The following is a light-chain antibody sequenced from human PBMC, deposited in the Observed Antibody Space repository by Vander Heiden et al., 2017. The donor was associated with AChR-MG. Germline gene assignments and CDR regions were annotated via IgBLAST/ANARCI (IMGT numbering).Light chain of an antibody. CDR2: GDN. Sequence: SSELTQDPSVSVALGQTVRITCQGDSLRSFFASWYQQMPGQAPVLVIYGDNNRRSGIPDRFSASSYGNTSSLTITGAQAEDEADYYCNSRESSTNHVIFGGGTKLTVL. V-gene: IGLV3-19*01. CDR1: SLRSFF. CDR3: NSRESSTNHVI. J-gene: IGLJ2*01.